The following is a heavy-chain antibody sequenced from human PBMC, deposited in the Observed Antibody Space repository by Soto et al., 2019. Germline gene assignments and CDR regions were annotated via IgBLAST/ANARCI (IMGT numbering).Heavy chain of an antibody. CDR1: GGSISSGDYY. Sequence: QEQLQESGPGLVKPSQTLSLTCTVSGGSISSGDYYWSWIRQPPGKGLEWIGYIYYSGSTYYNPSLKSRVTISVDTSKNQFSLKLSSVTAADTAVYYCARYESGFRLGELSSTFWGQGTLVTVSS. V-gene: IGHV4-30-4*01. D-gene: IGHD3-16*02. CDR3: ARYESGFRLGELSSTF. J-gene: IGHJ4*02. CDR2: IYYSGST.